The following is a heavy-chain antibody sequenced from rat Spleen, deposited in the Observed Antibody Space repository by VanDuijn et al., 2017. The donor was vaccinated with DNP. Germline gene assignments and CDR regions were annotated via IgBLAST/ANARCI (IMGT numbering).Heavy chain of an antibody. J-gene: IGHJ4*01. CDR1: GFNFNDYW. Sequence: EVKLVESGGGLVQPGRSVKLSCAASGFNFNDYWMGWVRQAPGKGLEWIGQINKDSNTINYTPSLKDKFTISRDNAQNTLYLQMSKLGSEDTAIYYCVSEDKGVDAWGQGISVTVSS. CDR3: VSEDKGVDA. D-gene: IGHD2-1*01. V-gene: IGHV4-2*01. CDR2: INKDSNTI.